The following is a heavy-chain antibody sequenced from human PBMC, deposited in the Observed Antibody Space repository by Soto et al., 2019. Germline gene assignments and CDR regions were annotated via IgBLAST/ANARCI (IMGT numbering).Heavy chain of an antibody. CDR1: GYSFFNYG. CDR2: NGPFNGKP. J-gene: IGHJ4*02. D-gene: IGHD2-2*01. V-gene: IGHV1-18*01. Sequence: ASVKVSCKTSGYSFFNYGLAWVRQAPGQGPEWMGWNGPFNGKPEYAQKFQGRVTMAADTSSSSAYLEPRGLTSDDTAVYYCARDPSGEVVPAASDSWGQGTPVTVSS. CDR3: ARDPSGEVVPAASDS.